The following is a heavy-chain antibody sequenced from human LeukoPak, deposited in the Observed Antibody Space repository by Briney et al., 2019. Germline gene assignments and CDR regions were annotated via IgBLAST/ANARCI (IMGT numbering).Heavy chain of an antibody. J-gene: IGHJ4*02. CDR2: INHSGST. CDR3: ARLVGSSWYREVLRGRDY. V-gene: IGHV4-34*01. CDR1: GGSFSGYY. D-gene: IGHD6-13*01. Sequence: SETLSLTCAVYGGSFSGYYWSWIRQPPGKGLEWIGEINHSGSTNYNPSHKSRVTISVDTSKNQFSLKLSSVTAADTAVYYCARLVGSSWYREVLRGRDYWGQGTLVTVSS.